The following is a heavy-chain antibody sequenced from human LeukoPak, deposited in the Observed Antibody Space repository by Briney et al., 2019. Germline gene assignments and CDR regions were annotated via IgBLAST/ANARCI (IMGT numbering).Heavy chain of an antibody. J-gene: IGHJ4*02. D-gene: IGHD1-7*01. CDR1: GFTFSSYW. CDR3: ARDNNWNYPDY. V-gene: IGHV3-74*01. Sequence: GGSLRLSCAASGFTFSSYWMHWVRQAPGKGLVWVSRISSDGSTTRYADSVKGRFTVSRDNAKNTLFLQMNSLRAEDTAVYYCARDNNWNYPDYWGQGTLVTVSS. CDR2: ISSDGSTT.